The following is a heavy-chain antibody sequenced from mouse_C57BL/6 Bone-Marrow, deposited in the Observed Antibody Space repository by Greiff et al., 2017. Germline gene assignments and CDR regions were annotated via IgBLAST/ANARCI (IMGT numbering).Heavy chain of an antibody. Sequence: QVQLQQPGAELVRPGTSVKLSCKASGYTFTSYWMHWVKQRPGQGLEWIGVIDPSDSYTNYNQKFKGKATLTVDTSSSTAYMQLSSLTSEDSAVYDGTRPTVVEDYFDYWGQGTTLTVSS. J-gene: IGHJ2*01. V-gene: IGHV1-59*01. D-gene: IGHD1-1*01. CDR2: IDPSDSYT. CDR1: GYTFTSYW. CDR3: TRPTVVEDYFDY.